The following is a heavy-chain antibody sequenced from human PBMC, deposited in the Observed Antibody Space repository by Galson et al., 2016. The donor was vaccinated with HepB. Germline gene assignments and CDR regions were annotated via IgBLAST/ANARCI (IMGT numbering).Heavy chain of an antibody. Sequence: SLRLSCAASGFTFSSYGMHWVRQAPGKGLEWVAVIWYDGRNKYYADSVKGRFTISRDNTHNTLHLQMNSLRAEDTAVYYCVKDFYGSGSYFSVGHDHWGQGTLVTVSS. J-gene: IGHJ4*02. CDR1: GFTFSSYG. D-gene: IGHD3-10*01. CDR3: VKDFYGSGSYFSVGHDH. CDR2: IWYDGRNK. V-gene: IGHV3-33*06.